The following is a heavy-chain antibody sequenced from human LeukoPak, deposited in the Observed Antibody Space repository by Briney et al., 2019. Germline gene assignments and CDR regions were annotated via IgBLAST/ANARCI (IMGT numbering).Heavy chain of an antibody. V-gene: IGHV1-8*03. D-gene: IGHD2-2*01. J-gene: IGHJ4*02. Sequence: GASVKASCKASGYTFTSYDINWVRQATGQGLEWMGWMNPNSGNTGYAQKFQGRVTITRNTSISTAYMELSSLRSEDTAVYYCARGPDYCSSTSCYAGGYWGQGTLVTVSS. CDR3: ARGPDYCSSTSCYAGGY. CDR1: GYTFTSYD. CDR2: MNPNSGNT.